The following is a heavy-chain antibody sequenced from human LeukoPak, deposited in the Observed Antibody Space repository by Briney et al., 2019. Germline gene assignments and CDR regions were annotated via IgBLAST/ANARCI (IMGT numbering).Heavy chain of an antibody. CDR1: GFTFSSYG. CDR3: ARTAGATYYFDY. D-gene: IGHD1-26*01. V-gene: IGHV3-21*01. CDR2: ISSSSSYI. J-gene: IGHJ4*02. Sequence: GGSLRLSCAASGFTFSSYGMNWVRQAPGKGLEWVSSISSSSSYIYYADSVKGRFTISRDNAKNSLYLQMNSLRAEDTAVYYCARTAGATYYFDYWGQGTLVTVSS.